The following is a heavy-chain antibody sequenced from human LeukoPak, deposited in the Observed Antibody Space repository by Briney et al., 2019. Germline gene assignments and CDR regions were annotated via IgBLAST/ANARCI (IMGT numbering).Heavy chain of an antibody. D-gene: IGHD2-2*02. CDR1: GFTFGSYW. CDR3: ARGGPAAIYYYYMDV. CDR2: ISSGSGTI. J-gene: IGHJ6*03. V-gene: IGHV3-48*04. Sequence: PGGSLRLSCAASGFTFGSYWMSWVRQGPGKGLEWVSYISSGSGTIYYADSVQGRFTISRDNAKNSLYLQMNSLRSEDTAAYYCARGGPAAIYYYYMDVWGKGTTVTVSS.